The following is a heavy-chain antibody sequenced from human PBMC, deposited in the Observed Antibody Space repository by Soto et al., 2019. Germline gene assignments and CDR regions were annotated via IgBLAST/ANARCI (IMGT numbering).Heavy chain of an antibody. CDR2: IIHIFGTA. Sequence: SEPVSCQASVCTFRRYAISWVRQAPGKGLEWMGGIIHIFGTANYAQKFQGRVTITADNSTSPAYMELSSLSSEDTAVDYCAIFANAPHVYYCVRGDQVCYGYDNWGQGTMVTVSS. CDR3: AIFANAPHVYYCVRGDQVCYGYDN. D-gene: IGHD5-18*01. CDR1: VCTFRRYA. J-gene: IGHJ4*01. V-gene: IGHV1-69*06.